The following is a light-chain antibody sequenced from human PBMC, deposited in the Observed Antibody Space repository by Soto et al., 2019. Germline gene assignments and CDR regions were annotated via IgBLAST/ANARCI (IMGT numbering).Light chain of an antibody. J-gene: IGKJ1*01. CDR2: WSS. CDR3: QQYENYWT. V-gene: IGKV4-1*01. CDR1: QSVLHRSNGNNY. Sequence: DIVMTQSPDSLSVSLGERATIKCRSSQSVLHRSNGNNYIAWYQQKPGQPPKLLIYWSSTRDSGVPDRFIGSGSGTDFTLTVSSLQAEDVAVYYCQQYENYWTFGQGTKVEIK.